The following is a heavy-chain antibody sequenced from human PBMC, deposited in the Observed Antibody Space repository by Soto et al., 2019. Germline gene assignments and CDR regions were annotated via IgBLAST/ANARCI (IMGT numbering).Heavy chain of an antibody. D-gene: IGHD3-9*01. J-gene: IGHJ4*02. CDR1: GFTFSSYS. Sequence: EVQLVESGGGLVKPGGSLRLSCAASGFTFSSYSMNWVRQAPGKGLEWVSSISSSSSYIYYADSVKGRFTISRDNAKNSLYLQMNSLRAEDTAVYYCARDGDIFDSYFDYWGLGTLVTVSS. CDR2: ISSSSSYI. V-gene: IGHV3-21*01. CDR3: ARDGDIFDSYFDY.